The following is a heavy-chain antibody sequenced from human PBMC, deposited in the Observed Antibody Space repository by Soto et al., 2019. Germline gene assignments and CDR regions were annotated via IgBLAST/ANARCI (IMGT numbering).Heavy chain of an antibody. CDR3: ARCGLDYGMDV. D-gene: IGHD3-16*01. V-gene: IGHV4-4*07. CDR1: GGSISSYY. CDR2: IYPSGNI. Sequence: QVQLQESGPGLVKPSETLSLTCTVSGGSISSYYWCWIRQPAGKGLEWIGRIYPSGNINYNPSLKSRLTMSGDTSRNQFSLTLTSVTAADTAVYYCARCGLDYGMDVWGQGTTVTVSS. J-gene: IGHJ6*02.